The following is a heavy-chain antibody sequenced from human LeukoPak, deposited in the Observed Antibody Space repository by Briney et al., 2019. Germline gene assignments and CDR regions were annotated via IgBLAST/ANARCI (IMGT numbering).Heavy chain of an antibody. V-gene: IGHV4-34*01. CDR1: GGSFSGYY. CDR3: ARDLRDVPAY. D-gene: IGHD5/OR15-5a*01. CDR2: INHSGST. Sequence: SETLSLTCAVYGGSFSGYYWSWIRQPPGKGLEWIGEINHSGSTNYNPSLKSRVTISVDTSKNQFSLKLSSVTAADTAVYYCARDLRDVPAYWGQGTLVTVSS. J-gene: IGHJ4*02.